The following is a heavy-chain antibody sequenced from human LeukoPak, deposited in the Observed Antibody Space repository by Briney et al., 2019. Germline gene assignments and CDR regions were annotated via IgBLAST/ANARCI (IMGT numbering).Heavy chain of an antibody. J-gene: IGHJ4*02. CDR1: LGTLSRYA. CDR2: VFPILGIA. Sequence: SSVKISRKACLGTLSRYALSGVRQAPLQGGEWVGGVFPILGIANYAQKFQGRVTITANESTSTAYMELSSLRSEDTAVYYCARDLLEGIAAAGNRFDYWGQGTLVTVSS. V-gene: IGHV1-69*10. D-gene: IGHD6-13*01. CDR3: ARDLLEGIAAAGNRFDY.